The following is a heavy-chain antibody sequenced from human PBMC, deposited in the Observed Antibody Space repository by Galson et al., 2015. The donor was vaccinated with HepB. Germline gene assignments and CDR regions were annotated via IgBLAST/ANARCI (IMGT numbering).Heavy chain of an antibody. Sequence: SLRLSCVASGFTFSSYSMNWVRQAPGKGLEWVSSISSSSSYIYYADSVKGRFTISRDNAKNSLYLQMNSLRAEDTAVYYCARRPSSSAGGGYYYYYGMDVWGQGTTVTVSS. CDR2: ISSSSSYI. CDR3: ARRPSSSAGGGYYYYYGMDV. CDR1: GFTFSSYS. D-gene: IGHD6-6*01. V-gene: IGHV3-21*01. J-gene: IGHJ6*02.